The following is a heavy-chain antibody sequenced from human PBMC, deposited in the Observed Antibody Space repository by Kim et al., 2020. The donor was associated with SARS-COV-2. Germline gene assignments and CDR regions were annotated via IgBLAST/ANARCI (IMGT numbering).Heavy chain of an antibody. CDR1: GFTFSTYS. V-gene: IGHV3-21*01. D-gene: IGHD3-3*01. J-gene: IGHJ4*01. CDR3: ARDSTALGVVNFCDY. Sequence: GGSLRLSCAASGFTFSTYSMNWVRQAPGKGLEWVSSISSDSTYIYYADSLKGRFTISRDNAKNSLYLQMNSLTAADTAVYFCARDSTALGVVNFCDYWG. CDR2: ISSDSTYI.